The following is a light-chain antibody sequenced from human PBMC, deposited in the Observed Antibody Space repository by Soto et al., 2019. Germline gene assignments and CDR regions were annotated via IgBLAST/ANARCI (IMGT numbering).Light chain of an antibody. Sequence: EIVLTQTPLLSPVTLGQPASISCRSSRSLVASDGNAYLTWLHQRPGQPPRPLIYKVSQRLSEVPDRFSGSGAGTDFTLHISRVEAEDDGTYFCMQATQLRTFGQGTRLEIK. CDR1: RSLVASDGNAY. V-gene: IGKV2-24*01. CDR3: MQATQLRT. J-gene: IGKJ5*01. CDR2: KVS.